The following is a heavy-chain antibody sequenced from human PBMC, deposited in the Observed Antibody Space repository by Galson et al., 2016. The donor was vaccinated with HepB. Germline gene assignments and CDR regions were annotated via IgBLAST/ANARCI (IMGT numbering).Heavy chain of an antibody. V-gene: IGHV3-30*18. J-gene: IGHJ3*02. D-gene: IGHD3-9*01. CDR3: AKDQGILRHFDWLTYDAFDM. CDR2: ISTNGISQ. CDR1: GFTFSSYG. Sequence: SLRLSCAASGFTFSSYGLHWVRQAPGKGLEWVAVISTNGISQNYEDSVKGRFTVYRDNSKNTVDLQMNSLRPEDTAVYYCAKDQGILRHFDWLTYDAFDMWGQGTMVTVSS.